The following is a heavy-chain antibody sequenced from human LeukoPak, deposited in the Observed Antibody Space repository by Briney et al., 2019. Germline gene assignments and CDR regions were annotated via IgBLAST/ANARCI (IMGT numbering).Heavy chain of an antibody. V-gene: IGHV4-39*06. Sequence: SETLSLTCTVSGGSISSGTYYWGWIRQPPGKGLQWIGSIYYRGSTYYNPSLKSRVTISVDTSKNQFPLNLSSVTAADTAVYYCARLRVRGYGYGPWEGPTWLDYWGQGTLVTVSS. J-gene: IGHJ4*02. CDR1: GGSISSGTYY. CDR2: IYYRGST. CDR3: ARLRVRGYGYGPWEGPTWLDY. D-gene: IGHD5-18*01.